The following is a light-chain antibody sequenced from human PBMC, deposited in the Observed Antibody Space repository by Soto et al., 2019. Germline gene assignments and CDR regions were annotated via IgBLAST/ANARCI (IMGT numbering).Light chain of an antibody. Sequence: EIVLTQSPGTLSLSPGERATLSCRASQSVTRYYLAWYQQKPGQAPRLLIYGASSRATGIPDTFSGSGSGTDFTLTISRLEPEDFAVYYCQQYGNTPPWTFGRGTKVEIK. V-gene: IGKV3-20*01. CDR3: QQYGNTPPWT. CDR2: GAS. CDR1: QSVTRYY. J-gene: IGKJ1*01.